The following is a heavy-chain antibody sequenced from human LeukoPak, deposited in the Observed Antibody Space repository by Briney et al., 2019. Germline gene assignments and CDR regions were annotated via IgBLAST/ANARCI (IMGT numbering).Heavy chain of an antibody. CDR1: GYTFTGYY. V-gene: IGHV1-2*02. D-gene: IGHD2-2*01. J-gene: IGHJ5*02. CDR2: INPNSGGT. CDR3: ARDQGTYCSSTSCPTRFDP. Sequence: GASVKVSCKASGYTFTGYYMHWVRQAPGQGLEWMGWINPNSGGTNYAQKFQGRVTMTRDASISTAYMELSRLRSDDTAAYYCARDQGTYCSSTSCPTRFDPWGQGTLVTVSS.